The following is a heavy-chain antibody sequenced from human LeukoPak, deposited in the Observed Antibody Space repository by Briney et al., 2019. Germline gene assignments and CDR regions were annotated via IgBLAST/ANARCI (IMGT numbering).Heavy chain of an antibody. Sequence: GESLKISCKGSGYSFTSYWIGWVRQMPGKGLEWMGVINPDDSNARYSPSFQGQVSISADKSISTAYLQWRSLKASDSAMCYCARLGIPEYFQDWGQGTLVTVSS. CDR2: INPDDSNA. J-gene: IGHJ1*01. CDR3: ARLGIPEYFQD. V-gene: IGHV5-51*01. CDR1: GYSFTSYW.